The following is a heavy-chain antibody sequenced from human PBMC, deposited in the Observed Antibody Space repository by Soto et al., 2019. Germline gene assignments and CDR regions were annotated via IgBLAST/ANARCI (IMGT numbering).Heavy chain of an antibody. CDR3: APMPSGRYDFDY. D-gene: IGHD6-19*01. CDR1: GGSISSGGYY. Sequence: QVQLQESGPGLVQPSQTLSLTCTVSGGSISSGGYYWSWIRHHPGKGLEWIGYIYSSGISYYGPSLKGPFAMSVPMGENPVSLGLSSVTAAGTAVYHCAPMPSGRYDFDYWRQGDMVTLSS. J-gene: IGHJ4*02. CDR2: IYSSGIS. V-gene: IGHV4-31*01.